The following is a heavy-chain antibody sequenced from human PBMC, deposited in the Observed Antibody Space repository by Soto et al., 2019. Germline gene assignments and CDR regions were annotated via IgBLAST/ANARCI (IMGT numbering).Heavy chain of an antibody. V-gene: IGHV3-66*01. Sequence: GGSLRLSCAASGFTVSTNCMSWVRQAPGKGLDWVSLIYRDGNAYYADSVKDRFIVSRDSSKNTLFLQMNSLRVEDTAVYYCARDSRLWFGGYGYLYYYMDVWGKGTTVTVSS. D-gene: IGHD3-10*01. CDR1: GFTVSTNC. CDR3: ARDSRLWFGGYGYLYYYMDV. CDR2: IYRDGNA. J-gene: IGHJ6*03.